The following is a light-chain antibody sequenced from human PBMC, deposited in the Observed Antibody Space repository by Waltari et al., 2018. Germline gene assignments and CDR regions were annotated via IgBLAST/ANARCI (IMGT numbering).Light chain of an antibody. CDR1: QGINTY. Sequence: DIQLTQSPSFLSASVGDRVTITCRASQGINTYLAWYQQKPGKAPKVLIYTASTLHTGAPSRFSGSGSGTEFTLTISSLQPEDFATYYCQQLNSYPITFGHGTRLEIK. CDR3: QQLNSYPIT. V-gene: IGKV1-9*01. CDR2: TAS. J-gene: IGKJ5*01.